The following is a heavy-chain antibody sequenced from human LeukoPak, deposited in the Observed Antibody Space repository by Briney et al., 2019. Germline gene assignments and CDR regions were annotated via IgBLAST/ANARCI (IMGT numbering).Heavy chain of an antibody. V-gene: IGHV4-61*02. CDR1: GGSISSGSYY. D-gene: IGHD6-13*01. Sequence: SETLSLTCAVSGGSISSGSYYWSWIRQPAGKGLEWIGRIYTSGSTNYNPSLKSRVTISVDTSKNQFSLKLSSVTAADTAVYYCARVRRDSSSWYEDAFDIWGQGTMVTVSS. CDR2: IYTSGST. J-gene: IGHJ3*02. CDR3: ARVRRDSSSWYEDAFDI.